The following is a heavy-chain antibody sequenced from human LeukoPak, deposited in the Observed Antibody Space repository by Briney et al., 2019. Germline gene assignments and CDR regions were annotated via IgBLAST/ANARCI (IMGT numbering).Heavy chain of an antibody. D-gene: IGHD3/OR15-3a*01. J-gene: IGHJ4*02. CDR1: GYTFTGYY. Sequence: ASVKVSCKASGYTFTGYYMHWVRQAPGQGLEWMGWINPNSGGTNYAQKFQGWVTMTRDTSISTAYMELNRLRSDDTAVYYCARAGDWGGPYYFDYWGQGTLVTVSS. CDR2: INPNSGGT. CDR3: ARAGDWGGPYYFDY. V-gene: IGHV1-2*04.